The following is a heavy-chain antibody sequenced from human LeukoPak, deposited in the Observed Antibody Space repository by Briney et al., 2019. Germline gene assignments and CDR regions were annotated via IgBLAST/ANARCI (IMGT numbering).Heavy chain of an antibody. CDR2: INPNTGGT. Sequence: ASVKVSCKASGYTFTGYYMHWVRQAPGQGLEWMGWINPNTGGTNYAQKFQGRVTMTRDPSISTAYMELSRLRSDDTAVYYCARHPDDGDYAYYFDYWGQGTLVTVSS. CDR3: ARHPDDGDYAYYFDY. D-gene: IGHD4-17*01. J-gene: IGHJ4*02. CDR1: GYTFTGYY. V-gene: IGHV1-2*02.